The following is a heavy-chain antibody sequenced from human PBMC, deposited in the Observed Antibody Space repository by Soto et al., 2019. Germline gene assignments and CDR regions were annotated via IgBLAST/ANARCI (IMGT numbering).Heavy chain of an antibody. CDR3: ARVYSSSSGFFLLYAFAI. V-gene: IGHV4-39*01. J-gene: IGHJ3*02. D-gene: IGHD6-6*01. CDR1: GGSISSSSYY. Sequence: QLQLQESGPGLVKPSETLSLACTVSGGSISSSSYYWVWIRQPPGKGLEWIGSIYYNGNTYYKPSLKSRVTISVDTSKNQFSLKLSSVTAADTALYYCARVYSSSSGFFLLYAFAIWGQGTMVTVSS. CDR2: IYYNGNT.